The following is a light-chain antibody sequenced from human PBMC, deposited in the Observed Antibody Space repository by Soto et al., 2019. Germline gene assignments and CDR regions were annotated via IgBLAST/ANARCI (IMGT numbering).Light chain of an antibody. CDR3: QQYNNYSCT. Sequence: DIQMTQSPSTLSASVGDRVAITCRASQSISIRLAWYQQKPGKAPKPLLYKASSLGSGVPSGFSGSGSGTEFSLTIRSLQPDDFATYYCQQYNNYSCTFGQGTKVEIK. V-gene: IGKV1-5*03. CDR1: QSISIR. CDR2: KAS. J-gene: IGKJ1*01.